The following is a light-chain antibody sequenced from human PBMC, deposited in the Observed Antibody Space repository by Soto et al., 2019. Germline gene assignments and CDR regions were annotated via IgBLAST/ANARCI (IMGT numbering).Light chain of an antibody. CDR1: TSDIGNYNY. Sequence: QSALTQPAPVSGSPGQSISISCTGATSDIGNYNYFSWYQQHPGKAPKLIIYQVSNRPSGVSNRFSGSKSGNTASLTISGLQADDEADYYCSTYTGSNTPYVFGTGTKLTVL. V-gene: IGLV2-14*01. CDR3: STYTGSNTPYV. CDR2: QVS. J-gene: IGLJ1*01.